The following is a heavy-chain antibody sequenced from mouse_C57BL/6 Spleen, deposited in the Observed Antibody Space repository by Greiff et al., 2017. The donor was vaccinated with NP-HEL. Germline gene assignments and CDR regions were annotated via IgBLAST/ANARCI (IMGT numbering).Heavy chain of an antibody. V-gene: IGHV1-64*01. Sequence: VQLQQSGAELVKPGASVKLSCKASGYTFTSYWMHWVKQRPGQGLEWIGMIHPNSGSTNYHEKFKSKATLTVDKSSSTAYMQLSSLTSEDSAVYYCARSIREAMDYWGQGTSVTVSS. CDR3: ARSIREAMDY. CDR1: GYTFTSYW. J-gene: IGHJ4*01. CDR2: IHPNSGST.